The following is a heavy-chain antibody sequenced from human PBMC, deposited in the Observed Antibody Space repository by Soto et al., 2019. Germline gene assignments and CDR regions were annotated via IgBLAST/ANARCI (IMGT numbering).Heavy chain of an antibody. Sequence: QLQLQESGPGLVKPSETLSLTCTVSGGSISSSSYYWGWIRQPPGKGLEWIGSIYYSGSTYYNPSLKSRVTISVDTSKNQFSLKLSSVTAADTAVYYCARYPTGARYFDYWGQGTLVTVSS. CDR2: IYYSGST. V-gene: IGHV4-39*01. D-gene: IGHD3-10*01. CDR1: GGSISSSSYY. J-gene: IGHJ4*02. CDR3: ARYPTGARYFDY.